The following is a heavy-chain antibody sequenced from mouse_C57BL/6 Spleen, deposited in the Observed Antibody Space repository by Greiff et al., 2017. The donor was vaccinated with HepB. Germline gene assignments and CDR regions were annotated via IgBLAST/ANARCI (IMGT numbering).Heavy chain of an antibody. J-gene: IGHJ1*03. CDR2: ISYDGSN. D-gene: IGHD1-1*01. Sequence: EVKLEESGPGLVKPSQSLSLTCSVTGYSITSGYYWNWIRQFPGNKLEWMGYISYDGSNNYNPSLKNRISITRDTSKNQFFLKLNSVTTEDTAIYYCANYGSSYDWYFDVWGTGTTVTVSS. CDR1: GYSITSGYY. CDR3: ANYGSSYDWYFDV. V-gene: IGHV3-6*01.